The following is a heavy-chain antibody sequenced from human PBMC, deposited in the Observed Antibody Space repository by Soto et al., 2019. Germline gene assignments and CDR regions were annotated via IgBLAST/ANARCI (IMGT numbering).Heavy chain of an antibody. CDR3: AGGYCSGDSCYSDIRCPLHL. J-gene: IGHJ3*01. D-gene: IGHD2-15*01. CDR2: IFPGDSDT. V-gene: IGHV5-51*01. CDR1: GHSITSYW. Sequence: EVQLVQSGAEVKKPGESLKISCKGSGHSITSYWIGWVRQMPGKGLEWMGMIFPGDSDTRYSPSFQGQVTISADKSIXTXYRXWSSLKASDTAMYYCAGGYCSGDSCYSDIRCPLHLWGQGTMVTVSS.